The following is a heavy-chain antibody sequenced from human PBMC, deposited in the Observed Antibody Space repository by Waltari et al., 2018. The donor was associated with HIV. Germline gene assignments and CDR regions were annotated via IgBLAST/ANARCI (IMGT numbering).Heavy chain of an antibody. CDR1: GFTFSNYG. V-gene: IGHV3-23*01. CDR3: VKEHQYSHTWYSYYGMDV. Sequence: EVQLLESGGGLVQTGGSLRLSCAASGFTFSNYGMNWVRQAPGKGLECVSAISGSGGNTYYADSLKGRLTISRDNSKNTLYLQMNSLRAEDTAVYFCVKEHQYSHTWYSYYGMDVWGQGTTVTVSS. CDR2: ISGSGGNT. J-gene: IGHJ6*02. D-gene: IGHD6-13*01.